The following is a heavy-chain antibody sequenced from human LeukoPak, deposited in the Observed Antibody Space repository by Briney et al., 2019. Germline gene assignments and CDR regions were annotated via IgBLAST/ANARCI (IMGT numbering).Heavy chain of an antibody. Sequence: GASVKVSCKASGGTFSSYAISWVRQAPGQGLEWMGGIIPIFGTANYAQKFQGRVTITADESTSTAYMELSSLRSEDTAVYYCARSDSSSSAALWYWGQGTLVTVSS. CDR1: GGTFSSYA. CDR2: IIPIFGTA. V-gene: IGHV1-69*13. CDR3: ARSDSSSSAALWY. J-gene: IGHJ4*02. D-gene: IGHD6-6*01.